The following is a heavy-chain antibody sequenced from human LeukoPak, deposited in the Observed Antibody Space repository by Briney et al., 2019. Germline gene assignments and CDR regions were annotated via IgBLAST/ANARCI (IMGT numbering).Heavy chain of an antibody. CDR2: IMPISGTA. V-gene: IGHV1-69*06. D-gene: IGHD6-13*01. CDR1: GGTFSSYD. CDR3: ARKKLASASGNWFDP. Sequence: AASVKVSCTASGGTFSSYDISWVRQAPGQGLEWMGGIMPISGTANYAQKFQGRVTITADKPTNTAYMELSSLRSEDTAVYYCARKKLASASGNWFDPWGQGTLVTVSS. J-gene: IGHJ5*02.